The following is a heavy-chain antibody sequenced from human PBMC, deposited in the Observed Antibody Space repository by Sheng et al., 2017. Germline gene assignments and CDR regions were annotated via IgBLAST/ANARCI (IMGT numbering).Heavy chain of an antibody. CDR2: IIPMIGTP. Sequence: QVQLVQSGAEVKKPGSSVKVSCKASRVTFSNYAISWVRQAPGQGLEWMGAIIPMIGTPNYAQKFQGRVTITADESTATAYMALSSLRSDDTAVYYCATGATVDKDWGQGTLVTVSS. J-gene: IGHJ4*02. CDR1: RVTFSNYA. D-gene: IGHD4-17*01. V-gene: IGHV1-69*12. CDR3: ATGATVDKD.